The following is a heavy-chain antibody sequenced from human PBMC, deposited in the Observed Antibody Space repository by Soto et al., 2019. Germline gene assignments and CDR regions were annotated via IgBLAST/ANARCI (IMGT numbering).Heavy chain of an antibody. D-gene: IGHD3-10*02. CDR1: GYTFTSYG. CDR2: ISAYNGNT. J-gene: IGHJ6*02. Sequence: ASVKVSCKASGYTFTSYGISWVRQAPGQGLEWIGWISAYNGNTNYAQKLQGRVTMTTDTSTSTAYMEMRSLRSDDTAVYYCARDLSSNYYYYGMDVWGQGTTVTVSS. CDR3: ARDLSSNYYYYGMDV. V-gene: IGHV1-18*01.